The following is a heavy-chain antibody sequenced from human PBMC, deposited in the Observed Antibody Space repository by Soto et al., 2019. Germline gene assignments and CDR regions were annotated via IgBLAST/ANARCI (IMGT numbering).Heavy chain of an antibody. Sequence: QVQLVESGGGVVQPGWSLRLSCAASGFTFSDYGMHWVRQAPGEGLQWVAVIWFDGSNEHYADSVKGRFIISRDNSKNTLYLQMYSLRAGDTAVYYCARGSLYCSSTSCSYGMDVWGQGTTVTVSS. D-gene: IGHD2-15*01. CDR2: IWFDGSNE. J-gene: IGHJ6*02. CDR1: GFTFSDYG. V-gene: IGHV3-33*01. CDR3: ARGSLYCSSTSCSYGMDV.